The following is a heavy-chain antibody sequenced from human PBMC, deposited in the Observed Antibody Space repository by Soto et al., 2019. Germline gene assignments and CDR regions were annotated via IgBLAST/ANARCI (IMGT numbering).Heavy chain of an antibody. Sequence: ASVKVSCKVSGYTLTELSMHWVRQAPGKGLEWMGGFDPEDGETIYAQKFQGRVTMTEDTSTDTAYMELSSLRSEDTAVYYCATGYSSSWYPTNYYYYYGMDVWGQGTTVTVSS. CDR1: GYTLTELS. J-gene: IGHJ6*02. CDR2: FDPEDGET. V-gene: IGHV1-24*01. CDR3: ATGYSSSWYPTNYYYYYGMDV. D-gene: IGHD6-13*01.